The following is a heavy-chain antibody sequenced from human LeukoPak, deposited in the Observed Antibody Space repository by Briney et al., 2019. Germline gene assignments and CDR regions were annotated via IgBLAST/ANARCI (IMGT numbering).Heavy chain of an antibody. D-gene: IGHD6-13*01. V-gene: IGHV3-66*02. CDR2: IYSGGST. CDR3: ARPGNSSSWYGYYYYGMDV. Sequence: PGGSLRLSCAASGFTVSSNYMSWVRQAPGKGLEWVSVIYSGGSTYYADSVKDRFTISRDNSKNTLYLQMNSLRAEDTAVYYCARPGNSSSWYGYYYYGMDVWGQGTTVTVSS. CDR1: GFTVSSNY. J-gene: IGHJ6*02.